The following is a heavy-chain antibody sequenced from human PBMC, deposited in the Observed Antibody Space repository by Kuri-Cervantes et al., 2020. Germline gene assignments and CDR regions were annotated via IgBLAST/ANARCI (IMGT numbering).Heavy chain of an antibody. J-gene: IGHJ4*02. V-gene: IGHV3-7*01. CDR3: TTFEK. CDR1: GFTFDDYA. CDR2: IKQDGSEK. D-gene: IGHD1-14*01. Sequence: GESLKISCAASGFTFDDYAMVWVRQAPGKGLEWVANIKQDGSEKYYVDSVKGRFTISRDNAKNSVHLQMNSLRGEDTAVYYCTTFEKWGQGTLVTVSS.